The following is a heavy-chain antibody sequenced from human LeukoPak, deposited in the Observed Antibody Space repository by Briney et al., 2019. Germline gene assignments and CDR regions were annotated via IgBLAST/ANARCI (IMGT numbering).Heavy chain of an antibody. J-gene: IGHJ4*02. Sequence: GGSLRLSCAASGFTFSNSAMTWVRQAPGKGLEWVSAISGSGDKEHYADSVKGRFTISRDNSKNTLYLQMNSLRVEDTAIYYCAKDWSCDYWGQGTLITVSS. CDR1: GFTFSNSA. V-gene: IGHV3-23*01. CDR3: AKDWSCDY. D-gene: IGHD1-26*01. CDR2: ISGSGDKE.